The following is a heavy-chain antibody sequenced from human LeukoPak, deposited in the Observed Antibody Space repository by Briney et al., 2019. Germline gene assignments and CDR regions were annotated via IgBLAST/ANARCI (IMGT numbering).Heavy chain of an antibody. V-gene: IGHV6-1*01. D-gene: IGHD2-15*01. Sequence: TSEALSLTCAISGDSVSTNSVAWNCIRQSPSRGLEWLGRTYYRSKWNNDYAVSVKSRITINPDTSKNQFSPQLNSVTPDDTALYYCARGRYSGFDLWGQGTMVTVSS. CDR1: GDSVSTNSVA. J-gene: IGHJ3*01. CDR3: ARGRYSGFDL. CDR2: TYYRSKWNN.